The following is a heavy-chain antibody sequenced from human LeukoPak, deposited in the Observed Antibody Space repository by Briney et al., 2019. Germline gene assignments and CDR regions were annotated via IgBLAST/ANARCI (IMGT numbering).Heavy chain of an antibody. CDR2: IWYDGSQK. J-gene: IGHJ4*02. CDR3: ANGNGQRFLEYLHETKFDY. V-gene: IGHV3-33*06. CDR1: GYSFSSHG. D-gene: IGHD3-3*01. Sequence: PGRSLRLSCAVSGYSFSSHGMHWVRQAPGKGLEWVAAIWYDGSQKYYADTVRSRFTVSRDNSKNTMYLQMNSLRAEDTAMYYCANGNGQRFLEYLHETKFDYWGQGTLVTVSP.